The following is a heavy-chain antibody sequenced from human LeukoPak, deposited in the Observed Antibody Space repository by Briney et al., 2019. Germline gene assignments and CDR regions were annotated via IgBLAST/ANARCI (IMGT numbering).Heavy chain of an antibody. Sequence: GGSLRLSCAASGFTVSSNYMSWVRQAPGKGLEWVSVIYSGGSTYYADSVKGRFTISRDNSKNTLYLQMNSLRAEDTAVYYCARDLVGESPVGLEFDPWGQGTLVTVSS. CDR3: ARDLVGESPVGLEFDP. CDR2: IYSGGST. CDR1: GFTVSSNY. V-gene: IGHV3-66*01. D-gene: IGHD3-10*01. J-gene: IGHJ5*02.